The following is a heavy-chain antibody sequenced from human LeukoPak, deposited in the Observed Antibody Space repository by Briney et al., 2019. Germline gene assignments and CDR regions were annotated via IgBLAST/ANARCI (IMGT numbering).Heavy chain of an antibody. D-gene: IGHD2-2*01. CDR3: ARATGYCSSTSCYPFYYMDV. CDR2: IKQDGSEK. CDR1: GFTFSSYW. V-gene: IGHV3-7*01. Sequence: QSGGSLRLSCAASGFTFSSYWMSWVRQAPGKGLEWVANIKQDGSEKYYVDSVKGRFTISRDNAKNSLYLQMNSLRAEDTAVYYCARATGYCSSTSCYPFYYMDVWGKGTTVTVSS. J-gene: IGHJ6*03.